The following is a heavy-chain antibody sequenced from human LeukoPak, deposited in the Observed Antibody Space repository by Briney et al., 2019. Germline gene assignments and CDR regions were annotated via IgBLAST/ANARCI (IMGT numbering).Heavy chain of an antibody. CDR1: GFTVSSDY. Sequence: PGRSVRLSCAASGFTVSSDYMGWVHQAPEEGLEWVSLISSGGSTYYADSLKGRFTVSRDNSKNTLYLQMNSLRAEDTAVYYCGRVGDGYNGNYWGQGTLVTVSS. D-gene: IGHD5-24*01. J-gene: IGHJ4*02. CDR2: ISSGGST. CDR3: GRVGDGYNGNY. V-gene: IGHV3-66*01.